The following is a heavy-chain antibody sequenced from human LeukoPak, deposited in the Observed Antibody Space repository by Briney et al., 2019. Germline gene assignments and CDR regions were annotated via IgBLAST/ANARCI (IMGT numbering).Heavy chain of an antibody. CDR3: AREGVAYCGGDCYSSWYFDL. CDR2: IYSGGST. V-gene: IGHV3-53*01. D-gene: IGHD2-21*02. Sequence: PGGSLRLSCAASGFTVSSNYMSWVRQAPGKGLEWVLVIYSGGSTYYADSVKGRFTISRDNSKNTLYLQMNSLRAEDTAVYYCAREGVAYCGGDCYSSWYFDLWGRGTLVTVSS. J-gene: IGHJ2*01. CDR1: GFTVSSNY.